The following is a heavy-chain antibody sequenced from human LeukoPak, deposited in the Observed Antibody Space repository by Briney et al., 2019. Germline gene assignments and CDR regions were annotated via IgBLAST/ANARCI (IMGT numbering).Heavy chain of an antibody. D-gene: IGHD4-23*01. CDR2: IYPGDSDT. CDR1: GYSFTSYW. V-gene: IGHV5-51*01. J-gene: IGHJ4*02. CDR3: ARLYQSYMTAVVTPTLDY. Sequence: GESLKISCKGSGYSFTSYWIGWVRQMPGKGLEWMGIIYPGDSDTRYSPSFQGQVTISADKSISTAYLQWSSLKASDTAMYYCARLYQSYMTAVVTPTLDYWGQGTLVTVSS.